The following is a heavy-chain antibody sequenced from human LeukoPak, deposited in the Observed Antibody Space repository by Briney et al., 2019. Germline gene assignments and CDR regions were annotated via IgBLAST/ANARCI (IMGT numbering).Heavy chain of an antibody. J-gene: IGHJ4*02. Sequence: ASVKASCTASGYTSTSYDINWVRQATGQGLEWMGWMNPNSGNTGYAQKFQGRVTMTTNTSISTAYMELGSLRSEDTAVYYCARVQRGYSYGSCGYWGQGTLVTVSS. V-gene: IGHV1-8*01. D-gene: IGHD5-18*01. CDR1: GYTSTSYD. CDR3: ARVQRGYSYGSCGY. CDR2: MNPNSGNT.